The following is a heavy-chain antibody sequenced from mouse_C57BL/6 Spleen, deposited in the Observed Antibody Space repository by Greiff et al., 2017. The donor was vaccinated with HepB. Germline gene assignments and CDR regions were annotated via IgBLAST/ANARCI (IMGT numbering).Heavy chain of an antibody. CDR2: IDPSDSYT. CDR1: GYTFTSYW. Sequence: VQGVESGAELARPGASVKLSCKASGYTFTSYWMQWVKQRPGQGLEWIGEIDPSDSYTNYNQKFKGKATLTVDTSSSTAYMQLSSLTSEDSAVYYCARNPSWYFDVWGTGTTVTVSS. CDR3: ARNPSWYFDV. J-gene: IGHJ1*03. V-gene: IGHV1-50*01.